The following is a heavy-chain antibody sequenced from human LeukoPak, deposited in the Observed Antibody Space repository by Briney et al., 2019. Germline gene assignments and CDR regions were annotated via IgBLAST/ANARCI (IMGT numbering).Heavy chain of an antibody. CDR1: GGSISSYY. V-gene: IGHV4-4*07. CDR2: IHTSGST. Sequence: SETLSLTCTVSGGSISSYYWNWIRQPAGKGLEWIGRIHTSGSTNYNPSLKSRVTMSVDTSRNQFSLKLSSVTAADTAVYYCARGKVVAGTPGQNSWDYWGQGTLVTVSS. J-gene: IGHJ4*02. D-gene: IGHD6-19*01. CDR3: ARGKVVAGTPGQNSWDY.